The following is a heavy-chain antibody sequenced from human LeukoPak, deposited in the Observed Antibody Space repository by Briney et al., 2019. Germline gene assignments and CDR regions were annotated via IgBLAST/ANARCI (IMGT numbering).Heavy chain of an antibody. D-gene: IGHD3-10*01. V-gene: IGHV5-51*01. J-gene: IGHJ4*02. CDR3: ARSRVTMVRGVIIPPLYYFDY. CDR2: IYPGDSDT. CDR1: GYIFTSYW. Sequence: GESLKISCKGSGYIFTSYWIGWVRQMPGKGLEWMGIIYPGDSDTRYSPSFQGQVTISADKSISTAYLQSSSLKASDTAMYYRARSRVTMVRGVIIPPLYYFDYSGQGTLVTASS.